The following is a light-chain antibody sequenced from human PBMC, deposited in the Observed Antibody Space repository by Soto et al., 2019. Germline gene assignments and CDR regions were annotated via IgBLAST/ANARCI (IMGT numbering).Light chain of an antibody. CDR1: NLGSKS. Sequence: SYELTQPPSVSVAPGKTARITCGGNNLGSKSVQWYQQKPGQAPVLVVYYDSDRPSGIPERFSGSNSGITATLTISRVEAGDEADYYCQVWDSGSDHVLFGGGTKLTVL. CDR2: YDS. J-gene: IGLJ2*01. CDR3: QVWDSGSDHVL. V-gene: IGLV3-21*04.